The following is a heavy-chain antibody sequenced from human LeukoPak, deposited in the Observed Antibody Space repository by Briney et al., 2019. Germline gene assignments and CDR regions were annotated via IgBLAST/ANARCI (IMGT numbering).Heavy chain of an antibody. V-gene: IGHV4-39*07. CDR1: GGSISTNTYY. CDR2: IHHRGTT. Sequence: SETLSLTCIVSGGSISTNTYYWGWIRLPPGKGLEWIGEIHHRGTTYYNPSLRSRVTISVDTSKNQFSLRLTSVTAADTAVYYCARVTYNGYQHFDYWGQGTMVTVSS. J-gene: IGHJ4*03. D-gene: IGHD3-10*01. CDR3: ARVTYNGYQHFDY.